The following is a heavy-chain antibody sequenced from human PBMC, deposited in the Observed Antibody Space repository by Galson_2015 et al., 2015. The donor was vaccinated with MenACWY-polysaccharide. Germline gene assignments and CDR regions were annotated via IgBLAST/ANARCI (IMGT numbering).Heavy chain of an antibody. CDR2: INQDGSVT. CDR1: QFTFSSHW. CDR3: ACASRSVATTPS. J-gene: IGHJ4*02. D-gene: IGHD4-17*01. Sequence: SLRLSCAASQFTFSSHWMSWVRQTPGRGLEWLANINQDGSVTQYVDCVKGRFTISRDNTKSSLYLQMNSLRVKETAMYYCACASRSVATTPSWGQGTLVTVSS. V-gene: IGHV3-7*01.